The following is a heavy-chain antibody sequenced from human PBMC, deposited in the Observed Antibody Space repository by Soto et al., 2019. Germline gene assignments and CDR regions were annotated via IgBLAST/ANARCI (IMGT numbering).Heavy chain of an antibody. D-gene: IGHD7-27*01. Sequence: GASVKVSCRASGYTFTSYYMHWVRQAPGQGLEWMGIINPSGGSTSYAQKFQGRVTMTRDTSTSTVYMELSSLRSEDTAVYYCASHLTGYWYFDLWSRGTLVTVSS. CDR1: GYTFTSYY. CDR2: INPSGGST. V-gene: IGHV1-46*01. J-gene: IGHJ2*01. CDR3: ASHLTGYWYFDL.